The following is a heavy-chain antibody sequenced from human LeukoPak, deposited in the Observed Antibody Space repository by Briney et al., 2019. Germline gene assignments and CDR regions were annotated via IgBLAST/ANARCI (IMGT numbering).Heavy chain of an antibody. Sequence: GGSLRLSCAASGFTFSSYSMSWVRQAPGKGLEWVANIKQDGSEKYYVDSVKGRFTISRDNAKNSLYLQMNSLRAEDTAVYYCARDWRAHYYGSGSYYSVYYGMDVWGQGTTVTVSS. D-gene: IGHD3-10*01. V-gene: IGHV3-7*01. CDR1: GFTFSSYS. J-gene: IGHJ6*02. CDR2: IKQDGSEK. CDR3: ARDWRAHYYGSGSYYSVYYGMDV.